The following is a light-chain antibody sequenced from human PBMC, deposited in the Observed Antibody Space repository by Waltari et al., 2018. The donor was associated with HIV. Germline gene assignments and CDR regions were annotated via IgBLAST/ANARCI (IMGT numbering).Light chain of an antibody. J-gene: IGLJ3*02. Sequence: QAVVTQEPSLTVSPGGTVTLTSGSNTGTVTIGPNLCWFQQKPGHAPSTLIYQTSNKQSWTPARFSGSLLGGKAALTLAGAQLEDEAEYYVLLSYSGTRRVCGGGTKLTVL. CDR2: QTS. CDR1: TGTVTIGPN. CDR3: LLSYSGTRRV. V-gene: IGLV7-46*01.